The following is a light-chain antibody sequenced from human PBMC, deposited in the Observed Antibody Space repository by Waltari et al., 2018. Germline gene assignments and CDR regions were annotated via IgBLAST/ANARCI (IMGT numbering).Light chain of an antibody. J-gene: IGLJ3*02. V-gene: IGLV7-46*01. CDR3: LLSYSVARWV. Sequence: WCQQQPAHAPRTLIYDTNNKPSWTPACFSVSLLVAKAALTLSVAHSEDGADYHCLLSYSVARWVFGGGTRLTVL. CDR2: DTN.